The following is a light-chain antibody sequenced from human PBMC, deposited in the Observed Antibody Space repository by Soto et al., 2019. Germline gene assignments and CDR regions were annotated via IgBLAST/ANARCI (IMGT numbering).Light chain of an antibody. Sequence: DIQMTQSPSSLSASLGDRVTITCRTSQSITTYLNWFQQRPGKAPKLLIYAASILQSGVPSRFSGSGSGTDFTLTISRLQPEDLATYYCQQSYSTLWTFGPGAKVDIK. CDR1: QSITTY. CDR3: QQSYSTLWT. J-gene: IGKJ1*01. CDR2: AAS. V-gene: IGKV1-39*01.